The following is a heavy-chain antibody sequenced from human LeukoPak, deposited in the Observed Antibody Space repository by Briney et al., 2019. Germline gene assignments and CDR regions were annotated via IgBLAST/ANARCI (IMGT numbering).Heavy chain of an antibody. V-gene: IGHV4-59*08. CDR2: IYGSGST. J-gene: IGHJ4*02. Sequence: SETLSLTCTVSGDSLSSHYWSWIRQPPGKGLEWIGYIYGSGSTHYDPSLRSRVTISEDTSKNKLSMKLSSVTAANTAVYYCARNVGWYSHDSWGQGTLVTVSS. CDR3: ARNVGWYSHDS. CDR1: GDSLSSHY. D-gene: IGHD6-19*01.